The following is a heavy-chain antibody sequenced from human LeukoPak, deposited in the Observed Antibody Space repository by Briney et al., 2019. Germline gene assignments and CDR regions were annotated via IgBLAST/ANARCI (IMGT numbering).Heavy chain of an antibody. CDR1: GGSISSGSYY. CDR2: LYTSGST. Sequence: PSETLSLTCTVSGGSISSGSYYWTWIRQPAGKGLEWIGRLYTSGSTNYNPSLKSRVTVSVDTSKNQFSLKMTSVTAADTAVYYCAREARPWGGWFDPWGQGTLVTVSS. J-gene: IGHJ5*02. V-gene: IGHV4-61*02. D-gene: IGHD6-6*01. CDR3: AREARPWGGWFDP.